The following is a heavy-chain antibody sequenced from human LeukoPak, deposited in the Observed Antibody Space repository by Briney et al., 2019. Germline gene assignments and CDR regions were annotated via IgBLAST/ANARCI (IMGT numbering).Heavy chain of an antibody. CDR1: GGTFSSYA. J-gene: IGHJ4*02. CDR3: ARQGVAAAADY. V-gene: IGHV1-69*04. D-gene: IGHD6-13*01. Sequence: GASVKVSCKASGGTFSSYAISWVRQAPGQGLGWMGRIIPIFGIANYAQKFQGRVTITADKSTSTAYMELSSLRSEDTAVYYCARQGVAAAADYWGQGTLVTVSS. CDR2: IIPIFGIA.